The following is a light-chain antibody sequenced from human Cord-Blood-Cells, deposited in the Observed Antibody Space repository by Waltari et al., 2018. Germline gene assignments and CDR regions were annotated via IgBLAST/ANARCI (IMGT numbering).Light chain of an antibody. V-gene: IGLV2-23*01. J-gene: IGLJ3*02. CDR3: CSYAGISTWV. CDR2: EGS. Sequence: HSALTKPASVSGSPGQSITISCTGTSRDVGSYTFVSWYQQQPDKAPKLMIYEGSKRPSGVYNRISGSKSGNTAALTISGLQAEDEDDYCCCSYAGISTWVFGGGTKLTGL. CDR1: SRDVGSYTF.